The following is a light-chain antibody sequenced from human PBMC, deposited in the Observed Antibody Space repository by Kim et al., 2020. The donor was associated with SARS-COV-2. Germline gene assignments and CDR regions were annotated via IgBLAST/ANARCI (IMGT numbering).Light chain of an antibody. J-gene: IGKJ1*01. CDR1: QSISSW. V-gene: IGKV1-5*01. Sequence: ASGGDRVTITCRASQSISSWLAWYQQKPGKAPKLLIYDASSLESGGPSRFSGSGSGTEFTLTISSLQPDDFATYYCQQYNSYPWTFGQGTKVDIK. CDR2: DAS. CDR3: QQYNSYPWT.